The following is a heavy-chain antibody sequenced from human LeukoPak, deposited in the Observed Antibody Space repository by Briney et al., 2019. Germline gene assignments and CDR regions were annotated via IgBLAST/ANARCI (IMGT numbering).Heavy chain of an antibody. CDR2: IHRDGRT. D-gene: IGHD3-9*01. CDR1: GVSISSTEW. V-gene: IGHV4-4*02. J-gene: IGHJ4*02. Sequence: SETLSRTCAVSGVSISSTEWWIWVRQSPGQGLEWIGEIHRDGRTRYSPSLASRVSMSIDYSKNQFSLKVSSVTAADTAIYYCGKTDIWFNPIDYWGPGSLVIVSS. CDR3: GKTDIWFNPIDY.